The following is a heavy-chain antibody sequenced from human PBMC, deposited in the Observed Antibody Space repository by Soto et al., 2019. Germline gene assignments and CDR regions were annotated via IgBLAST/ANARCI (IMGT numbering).Heavy chain of an antibody. CDR2: FDPEDGET. J-gene: IGHJ5*02. V-gene: IGHV1-24*01. CDR1: GYTLTELS. CDR3: ATVSGHIVVVPAAQGSWYNWFAP. D-gene: IGHD2-2*01. Sequence: ASVKVSCKVSGYTLTELSMHWVRQAPGKGLEWMGGFDPEDGETIYAQKFQGRVTMTEDTSTDTAYMELSSLRSEDTAVYYCATVSGHIVVVPAAQGSWYNWFAPWVQGTLVTVSS.